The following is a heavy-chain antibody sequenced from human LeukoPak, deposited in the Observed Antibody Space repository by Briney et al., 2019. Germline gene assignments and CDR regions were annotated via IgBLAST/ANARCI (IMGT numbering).Heavy chain of an antibody. J-gene: IGHJ4*02. V-gene: IGHV6-1*01. CDR2: TYYRSKCYN. CDR1: GDSVTSNSSA. Sequence: SQTLSLTCAISGDSVTSNSSAWNWIRQSPSRGLEWLRRTYYRSKCYNDYAVSVKSRININPETSKNQFSLQLNSVTPEDTAVYFCARDGRPAFDYWGQGTLVTVSS. D-gene: IGHD6-25*01. CDR3: ARDGRPAFDY.